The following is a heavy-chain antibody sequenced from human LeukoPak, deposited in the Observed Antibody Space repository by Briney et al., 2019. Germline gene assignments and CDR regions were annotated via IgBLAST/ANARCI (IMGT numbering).Heavy chain of an antibody. V-gene: IGHV1-2*02. D-gene: IGHD2-15*01. CDR3: ARGGYCSGGSCYGHNWFDP. CDR1: GYTFTGYY. CDR2: INPNSGGT. Sequence: GASVKVSCKASGYTFTGYYMHWVRQAPGQGLEWMGWINPNSGGTNYAQKFQGRVTMTRDTSISTAYMELSRLRSDDTAVYYCARGGYCSGGSCYGHNWFDPWGQGTLVTVSS. J-gene: IGHJ5*02.